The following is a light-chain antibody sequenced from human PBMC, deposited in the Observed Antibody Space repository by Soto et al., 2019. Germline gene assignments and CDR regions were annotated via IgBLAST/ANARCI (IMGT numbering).Light chain of an antibody. CDR3: QHYNIYSEA. CDR1: QSISSY. V-gene: IGKV1-5*03. Sequence: EIDMAESPSPLSASVGDRVTITCLTSQSISSYLNWYQQKPGKAPKLLIYKASTLKSGVPSRFSGSGSGTEFTLTISSLQPDDFATYYCQHYNIYSEAFGQGTKVDI. J-gene: IGKJ1*01. CDR2: KAS.